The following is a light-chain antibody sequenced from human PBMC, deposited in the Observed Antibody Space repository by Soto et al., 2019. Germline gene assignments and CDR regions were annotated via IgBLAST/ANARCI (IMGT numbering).Light chain of an antibody. CDR3: HQRQSWPRT. Sequence: EIVLTQSPGTLSLSPWERATLSCRASQSVSNNYLAWYQQKPGQAPRLLIYDTSNRATGIPARFSGSGSGTDFTLTISDVQPEDFALYYCHQRQSWPRTFGQGTKVDIK. J-gene: IGKJ1*01. CDR2: DTS. V-gene: IGKV3-11*01. CDR1: QSVSNNY.